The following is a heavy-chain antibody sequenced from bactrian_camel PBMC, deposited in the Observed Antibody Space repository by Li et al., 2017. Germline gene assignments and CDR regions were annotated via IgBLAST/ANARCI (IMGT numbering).Heavy chain of an antibody. V-gene: IGHV3S1*01. CDR3: AADTNGRWSLSPDARTCGF. CDR1: GYNASAYC. J-gene: IGHJ6*01. D-gene: IGHD1*01. Sequence: HVQLVESGGGSVQPGGSLRLSCAASGYNASAYCLAWFRQVPGKAREGVASITTDGRNRYYADSVRGRFTISQDSDKNTVYLQMDSLKPEDTAVYYCAADTNGRWSLSPDARTCGFWGQGTQVTVS. CDR2: ITTDGRNR.